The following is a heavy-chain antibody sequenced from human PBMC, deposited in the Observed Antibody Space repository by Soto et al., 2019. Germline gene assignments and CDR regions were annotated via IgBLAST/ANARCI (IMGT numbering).Heavy chain of an antibody. V-gene: IGHV3-64*01. CDR3: ARDREYSGYDLGGDDAFDI. CDR1: GFTFSSYA. J-gene: IGHJ3*02. Sequence: GGSLRLSCAASGFTFSSYAMHWVRQAPGKGLEYVSAISSNGGSTYYANSGKGRFTISRDNSKNTLYLQMGSLRAEDMAVYYCARDREYSGYDLGGDDAFDIWGQGTMVTVSS. CDR2: ISSNGGST. D-gene: IGHD5-12*01.